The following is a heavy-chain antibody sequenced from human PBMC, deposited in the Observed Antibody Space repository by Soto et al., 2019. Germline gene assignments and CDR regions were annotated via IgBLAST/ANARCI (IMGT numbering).Heavy chain of an antibody. CDR2: ISYDGSNK. CDR1: GFTFSSYG. V-gene: IGHV3-30*18. CDR3: AKDLLGPGRAYGMDV. J-gene: IGHJ6*02. D-gene: IGHD7-27*01. Sequence: QVQLVESGGGVVQPGRSLRLSCAASGFTFSSYGMHWVRQAPGKGLEWVAVISYDGSNKYYADSVKGRFTISRDNSKNTLYLQMNSLRAKATAVYYCAKDLLGPGRAYGMDVWGQGTTVTVSS.